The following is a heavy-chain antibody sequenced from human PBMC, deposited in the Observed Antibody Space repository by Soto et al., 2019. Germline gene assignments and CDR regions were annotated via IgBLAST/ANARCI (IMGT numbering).Heavy chain of an antibody. CDR1: GFSVSTKY. J-gene: IGHJ4*02. D-gene: IGHD3-22*01. CDR3: ARGHDSSGYYIGY. CDR2: IYGGGST. Sequence: EVQVVESGGGLIQFGGSLRLSCIVSGFSVSTKYMSWVRQAPGEGLEWVSVIYGGGSTYYADSVRGRLTISRDNSKNTVYLQMNSLRVEDTAVYYCARGHDSSGYYIGYWGQGTRVTVSS. V-gene: IGHV3-53*01.